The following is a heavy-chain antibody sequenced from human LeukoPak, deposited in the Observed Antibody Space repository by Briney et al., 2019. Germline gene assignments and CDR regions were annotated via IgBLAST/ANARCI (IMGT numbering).Heavy chain of an antibody. J-gene: IGHJ4*02. CDR2: INHSGST. CDR3: ARDAGGPTVRQFAY. CDR1: GGSFSGYY. V-gene: IGHV4-34*01. D-gene: IGHD5-24*01. Sequence: ASETLSLTCAVYGGSFSGYYWSWIRQPPGKGLEWIGEINHSGSTNYNPSLKSRATISVDTSKNQFSLKLSSVTAADTAVYYCARDAGGPTVRQFAYWGQGTLVTVSS.